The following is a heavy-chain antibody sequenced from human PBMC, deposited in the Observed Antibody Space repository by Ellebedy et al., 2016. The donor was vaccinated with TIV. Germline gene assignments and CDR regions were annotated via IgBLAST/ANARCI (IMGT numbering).Heavy chain of an antibody. V-gene: IGHV1-8*02. CDR3: ARGPRGSGWYHDAFDI. D-gene: IGHD6-19*01. CDR2: MNPNSGNT. CDR1: GYTFTGYY. Sequence: ASVKVSXXASGYTFTGYYMHWVRQATGQGLEWMGWMNPNSGNTGYAQKFQGRVTMTRDTSTSTAYMELSSLRYEDTAVYYCARGPRGSGWYHDAFDIWGQGTIVTVSS. J-gene: IGHJ3*02.